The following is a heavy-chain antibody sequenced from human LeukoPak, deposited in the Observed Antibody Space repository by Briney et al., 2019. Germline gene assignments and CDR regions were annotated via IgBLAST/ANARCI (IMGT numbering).Heavy chain of an antibody. CDR2: IYYSGST. Sequence: SETLSLTCTVSGGSTSSYYWSWIRQSPGKGLEWIGYIYYSGSTNYNPSLKSRVTISVETSKNQFSLNLTSVTAADTAVYYCARTYSSSSSYSDFWGQGTLVTVSS. D-gene: IGHD6-6*01. CDR3: ARTYSSSSSYSDF. CDR1: GGSTSSYY. V-gene: IGHV4-59*01. J-gene: IGHJ4*02.